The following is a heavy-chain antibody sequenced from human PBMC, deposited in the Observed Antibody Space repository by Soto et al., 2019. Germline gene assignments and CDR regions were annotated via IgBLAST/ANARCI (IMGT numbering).Heavy chain of an antibody. V-gene: IGHV2-70*04. D-gene: IGHD6-13*01. CDR1: GFSLSTTGMR. CDR3: ARAPYSSSWYGDYFDY. J-gene: IGHJ4*02. CDR2: IDWDDDK. Sequence: SGPTLVNPTQTLTLTCTFSGFSLSTTGMRVSWIRQPPGNALEWLARIDWDDDKFYSTSLKTRLTISKDTSKNQVVLTMTNMDPVDAATYYCARAPYSSSWYGDYFDYWGQGALVTVSS.